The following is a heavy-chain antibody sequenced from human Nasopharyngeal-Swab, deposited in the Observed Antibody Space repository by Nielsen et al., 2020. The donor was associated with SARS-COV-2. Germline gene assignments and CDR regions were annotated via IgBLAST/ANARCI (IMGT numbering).Heavy chain of an antibody. CDR2: IYSGGNT. D-gene: IGHD2-2*01. J-gene: IGHJ6*02. CDR3: ARRLSTSWGTDV. Sequence: GESLKISCAASGFTFSNYMSWVRQAPGKGLEWVSVIYSGGNTHYADSVRGRFTVSRDDSKNTLYLQMNSLRAEDTAVYYCARRLSTSWGTDVWGQGTTVTVSS. CDR1: GFTFSNY. V-gene: IGHV3-53*01.